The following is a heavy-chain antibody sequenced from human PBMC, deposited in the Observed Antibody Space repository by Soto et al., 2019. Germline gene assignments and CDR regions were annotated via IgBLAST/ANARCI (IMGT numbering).Heavy chain of an antibody. Sequence: ESGPTLVNPTQTLTLTCTFSGFSLSTSGVGVGWNRQPPGKALEWLALIYWDDDKRYSPSLKSRLTITKDTSKNQVVLTMTNMDPVDTATYYCARATPKPITGTTGPFDYWGQGTLVTVSS. V-gene: IGHV2-5*02. J-gene: IGHJ4*02. D-gene: IGHD1-20*01. CDR3: ARATPKPITGTTGPFDY. CDR2: IYWDDDK. CDR1: GFSLSTSGVG.